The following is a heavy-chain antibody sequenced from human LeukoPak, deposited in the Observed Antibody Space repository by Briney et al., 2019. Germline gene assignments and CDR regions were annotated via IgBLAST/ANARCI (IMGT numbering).Heavy chain of an antibody. V-gene: IGHV3-53*01. J-gene: IGHJ4*02. CDR2: IYSDNT. Sequence: GGSLRLSCTVSGFTVSSNSMSWVRQAPGKGLEWVSFIYSDNTHYSDSVKGRFTISRDNSKNTLYLQMNSLRAEDTAVYYCAKAAPDYYDSSGYEYWGQGTLVTVSS. CDR3: AKAAPDYYDSSGYEY. CDR1: GFTVSSNS. D-gene: IGHD3-22*01.